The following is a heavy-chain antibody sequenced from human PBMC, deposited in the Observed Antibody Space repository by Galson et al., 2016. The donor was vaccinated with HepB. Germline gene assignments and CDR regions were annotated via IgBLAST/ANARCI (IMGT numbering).Heavy chain of an antibody. Sequence: SLRLSCAASGLALSTYGMHWVRQAPGKGLEWVAVISDDGRIKYYADSVKGQFTISRDNSRNTLNLQMKTLRPEDTAGYYCAKDKGGDDCWSGANSNNYHCGLDGWGNGTTVTVSS. V-gene: IGHV3-30*18. D-gene: IGHD3-3*01. CDR2: ISDDGRIK. J-gene: IGHJ6*04. CDR1: GLALSTYG. CDR3: AKDKGGDDCWSGANSNNYHCGLDG.